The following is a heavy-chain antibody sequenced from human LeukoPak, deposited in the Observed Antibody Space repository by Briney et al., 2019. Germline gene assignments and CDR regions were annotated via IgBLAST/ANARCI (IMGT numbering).Heavy chain of an antibody. CDR1: GGSISSYY. CDR3: ARQSISGSSLSYFNY. D-gene: IGHD3-22*01. Sequence: SETLSLTCTVSGGSISSYYWSWIRQPPGKGLEWIGNIYDSGSTNYNPSLKSRVTISVDTSKNQCSLKLSSVTAADTAVYYCARQSISGSSLSYFNYWGQGTLVNVSS. V-gene: IGHV4-59*01. J-gene: IGHJ4*02. CDR2: IYDSGST.